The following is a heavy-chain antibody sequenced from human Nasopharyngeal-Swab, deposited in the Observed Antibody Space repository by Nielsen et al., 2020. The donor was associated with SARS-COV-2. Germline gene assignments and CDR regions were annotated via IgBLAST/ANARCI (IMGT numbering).Heavy chain of an antibody. J-gene: IGHJ4*02. CDR2: ISYDGSNK. CDR3: ARDLSFGEIFDY. CDR1: GFTFSSYA. D-gene: IGHD3-10*01. V-gene: IGHV3-30-3*01. Sequence: GESLKISCAASGFTFSSYAMHWVRRAPGKGLEWVAVISYDGSNKYYADSVKGRFTISRDNSKNTLYLQMNSLRAEDTAVYYCARDLSFGEIFDYWGQGTLVTVSS.